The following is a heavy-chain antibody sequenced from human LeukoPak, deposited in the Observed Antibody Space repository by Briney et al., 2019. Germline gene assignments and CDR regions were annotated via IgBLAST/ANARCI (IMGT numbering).Heavy chain of an antibody. CDR2: INHSGST. CDR1: GGSFSGYY. Sequence: PSETLSLTCAVYGGSFSGYYWSWIRQPPGKGLEWIGEINHSGSTNYNPSLKSRVTISVDTSKNQFSLKLSSVIAADTAVYYCARMGVVPAAIPYYFDYWGQGTLVTVSS. V-gene: IGHV4-34*01. CDR3: ARMGVVPAAIPYYFDY. J-gene: IGHJ4*02. D-gene: IGHD2-2*01.